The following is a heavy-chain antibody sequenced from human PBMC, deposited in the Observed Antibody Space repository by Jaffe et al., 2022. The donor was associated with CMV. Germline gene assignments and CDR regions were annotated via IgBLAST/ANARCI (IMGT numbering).Heavy chain of an antibody. D-gene: IGHD3-22*01. CDR2: IYYSGST. V-gene: IGHV4-39*01. CDR3: ASPYYYDSSVVGAFDI. CDR1: GGSISSSSYY. Sequence: QLQLQESGPGLVKPSETLSLTCTVSGGSISSSSYYWGWIRQPPGKGLEWIGSIYYSGSTYYNPSLKSRVTISVDTSKNQFSLKLSSVTAADTAVYYCASPYYYDSSVVGAFDIWGQGTMVTVSS. J-gene: IGHJ3*02.